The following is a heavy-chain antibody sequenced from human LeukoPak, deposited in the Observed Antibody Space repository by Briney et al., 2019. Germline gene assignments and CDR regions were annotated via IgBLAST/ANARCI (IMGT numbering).Heavy chain of an antibody. CDR3: AKELHYYDILTGAFDY. CDR2: ISGSGGST. V-gene: IGHV3-23*01. D-gene: IGHD3-9*01. Sequence: GGSLRLSCAASGFSFSSYAMSWGRHAPGKGLEWVSAISGSGGSTYYADSVKGRFTISKDNSKNTLYLQMNSLRAEDTAVYYCAKELHYYDILTGAFDYWGQGTLVTVSS. CDR1: GFSFSSYA. J-gene: IGHJ4*02.